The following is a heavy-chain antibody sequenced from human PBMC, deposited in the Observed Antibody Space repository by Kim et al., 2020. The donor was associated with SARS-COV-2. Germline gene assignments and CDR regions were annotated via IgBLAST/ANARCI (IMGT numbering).Heavy chain of an antibody. V-gene: IGHV4-34*01. J-gene: IGHJ4*02. CDR3: ARALSDSSGYGGADD. Sequence: PSLQSRVTISVDKAKNQFSLKVGSVTAADTAVYYCARALSDSSGYGGADDWGQGTLVTVSS. D-gene: IGHD3-22*01.